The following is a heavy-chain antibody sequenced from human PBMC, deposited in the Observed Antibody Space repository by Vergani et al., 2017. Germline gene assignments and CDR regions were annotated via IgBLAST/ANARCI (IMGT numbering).Heavy chain of an antibody. CDR3: ARYGWGSFHEYYDMDV. Sequence: EVQLVESGGGLVQPGGSLRLSCAASGFTFSRYEMNWVRQAPGKGLEWVSYISSSGSNLYYADSVKGRFTISRDNAKNSLYLHMNSLRAEDTAVYDCARYGWGSFHEYYDMDVWGKGTTVTVSS. D-gene: IGHD3-10*01. J-gene: IGHJ6*03. CDR2: ISSSGSNL. CDR1: GFTFSRYE. V-gene: IGHV3-48*03.